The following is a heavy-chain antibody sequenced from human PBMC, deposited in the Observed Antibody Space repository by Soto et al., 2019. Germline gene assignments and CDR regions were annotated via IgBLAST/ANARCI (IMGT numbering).Heavy chain of an antibody. CDR1: VFTGGSNY. CDR3: ARSTYYDILTGSYYYYAMDV. V-gene: IGHV3-53*01. Sequence: WGSLRLSCSASVFTGGSNYTSWFRQAPGKGLEWVSVIYSEGTPYYADSVKGRFTISRENSNNTLYLHMNNLRAEDTAVYYCARSTYYDILTGSYYYYAMDVWGQGTTVTVSS. CDR2: IYSEGTP. J-gene: IGHJ6*02. D-gene: IGHD3-9*01.